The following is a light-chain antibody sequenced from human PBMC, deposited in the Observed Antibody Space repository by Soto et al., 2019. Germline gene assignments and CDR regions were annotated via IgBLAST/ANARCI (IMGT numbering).Light chain of an antibody. Sequence: EIVMTQSPATLSVSPGERATLSCRASQSVRSNLAWYQQKPGQAPRLLFYGASTRATGIPARFSGSGSGTEFTLTISSLQSEDFAVYYCQQYDNWPVYTFGQGTKLEIE. CDR2: GAS. V-gene: IGKV3-15*01. J-gene: IGKJ2*01. CDR3: QQYDNWPVYT. CDR1: QSVRSN.